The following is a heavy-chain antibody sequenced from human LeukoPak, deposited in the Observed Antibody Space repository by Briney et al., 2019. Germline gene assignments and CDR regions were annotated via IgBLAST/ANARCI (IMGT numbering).Heavy chain of an antibody. J-gene: IGHJ6*02. V-gene: IGHV4-34*01. CDR3: ARGCNYYDSSGCYYRLYYYGMDV. Sequence: PSETLSLTCAVYGGSFSGYYWSWIRQPPGKGLEWIGEINHSGSTNYNPSLKSRVTISVDTSKNQFSLKLSSVTAADTAVYYCARGCNYYDSSGCYYRLYYYGMDVWGQGTTVTVSS. D-gene: IGHD3-22*01. CDR1: GGSFSGYY. CDR2: INHSGST.